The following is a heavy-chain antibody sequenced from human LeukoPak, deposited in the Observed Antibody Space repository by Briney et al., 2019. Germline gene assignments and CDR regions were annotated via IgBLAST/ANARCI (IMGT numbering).Heavy chain of an antibody. CDR3: AREGLRYFDWLSEPFDY. V-gene: IGHV3-21*01. J-gene: IGHJ4*02. D-gene: IGHD3-9*01. Sequence: AGGSLRLSCAASGFTFSSYSMNWVRQAPGKGLEWVSSISSSSSYIYYADSVKGRFTISRDNAKNSLYLQMNSLRAEDTAVYYCAREGLRYFDWLSEPFDYWGQGTLVTVS. CDR1: GFTFSSYS. CDR2: ISSSSSYI.